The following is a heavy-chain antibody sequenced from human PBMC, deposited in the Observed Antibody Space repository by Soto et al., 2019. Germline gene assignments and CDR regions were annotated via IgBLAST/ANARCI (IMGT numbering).Heavy chain of an antibody. J-gene: IGHJ5*02. Sequence: QVQLVQSGAEVKKPGASVKVSCKASGYTFTSYGISWVRQAPGQGLEWMGWISAYNGNINNAQKLQGRVTMTADTSTSTAYMELRSLRSDDTAVYYCARVQGSKGSYDFLSGLLWFAPWGQGTLVTVSS. D-gene: IGHD3-3*01. CDR1: GYTFTSYG. V-gene: IGHV1-18*01. CDR2: ISAYNGNI. CDR3: ARVQGSKGSYDFLSGLLWFAP.